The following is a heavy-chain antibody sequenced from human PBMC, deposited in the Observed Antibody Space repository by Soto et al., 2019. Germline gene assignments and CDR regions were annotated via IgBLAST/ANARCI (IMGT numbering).Heavy chain of an antibody. V-gene: IGHV3-23*01. J-gene: IGHJ6*02. D-gene: IGHD1-26*01. CDR1: GFTFSSYA. Sequence: GGSLRLSCAASGFTFSSYAMSCVRQAPGKGLEWVSAISGSGGSTYYADSVKGRFTISRDNSKNTLYLQMNSLRAEDTAVYYRAKDLEDMGYYYYGMDVWGQGTTVTVSS. CDR3: AKDLEDMGYYYYGMDV. CDR2: ISGSGGST.